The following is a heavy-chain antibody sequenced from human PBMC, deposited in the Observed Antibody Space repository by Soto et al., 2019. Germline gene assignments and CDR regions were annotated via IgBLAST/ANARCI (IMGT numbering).Heavy chain of an antibody. J-gene: IGHJ6*02. V-gene: IGHV3-49*03. CDR3: TRQNAYYYYGMDV. CDR2: IRRKAYGGTK. Sequence: GGSLRLSCTASGFTFGDYAMSWFRQAPGKGLEWVGFIRRKAYGGTKEYAASVKGSFTSSRDDSKSIAYLQMNSLKTEDTAVYYCTRQNAYYYYGMDVWGQGTTVTVSS. CDR1: GFTFGDYA.